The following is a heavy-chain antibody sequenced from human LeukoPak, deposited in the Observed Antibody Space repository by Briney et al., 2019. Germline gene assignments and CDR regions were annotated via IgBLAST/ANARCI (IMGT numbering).Heavy chain of an antibody. CDR1: GFTFSSYG. CDR3: AKGKGYSSSSSDH. CDR2: ISGSDGST. V-gene: IGHV3-23*01. J-gene: IGHJ5*02. Sequence: GRSLRLSCAASGFTFSSYGMHWVRQAPGKGLEWVSAISGSDGSTYYADSVKGRFTISRDNSKNTLYLQMNSLRAEDTAVYHCAKGKGYSSSSSDHWGQGTLVTVSS. D-gene: IGHD6-6*01.